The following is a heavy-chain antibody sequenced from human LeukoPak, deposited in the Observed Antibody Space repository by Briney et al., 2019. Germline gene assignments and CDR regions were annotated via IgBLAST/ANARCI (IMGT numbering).Heavy chain of an antibody. J-gene: IGHJ4*02. V-gene: IGHV4-39*07. Sequence: SETLSLTCTVSGGSISSGGYYWSWIRQPPGKGLEWIGEINHSGSTNYNPSLKSRVTISVDTSKNQFSLKLSSVTAADTAVYYCARGVLDYWGQGTLVTVSS. CDR2: INHSGST. CDR1: GGSISSGGYY. CDR3: ARGVLDY.